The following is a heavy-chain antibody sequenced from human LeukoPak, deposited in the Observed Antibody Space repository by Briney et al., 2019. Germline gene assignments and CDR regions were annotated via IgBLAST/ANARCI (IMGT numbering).Heavy chain of an antibody. V-gene: IGHV1-18*04. CDR1: GYTFTGHY. Sequence: ASVKVSCKASGYTFTGHYLHWVRQAPGQGLEWLGWISADTVNTKYTEKLQGRVTMTRDTSTSTAYMELKSLRSGDTAVYYCARAALYYGSSGLLGHWGQGTLVTVSS. CDR2: ISADTVNT. CDR3: ARAALYYGSSGLLGH. D-gene: IGHD3-22*01. J-gene: IGHJ4*02.